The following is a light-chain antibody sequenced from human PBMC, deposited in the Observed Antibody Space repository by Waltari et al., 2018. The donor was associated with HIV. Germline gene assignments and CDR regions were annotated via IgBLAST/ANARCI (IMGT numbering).Light chain of an antibody. J-gene: IGKJ1*01. V-gene: IGKV3-11*01. CDR3: QQRSSWPT. Sequence: DIVLTQSPATLSLSPGESATLSCRASQSVSSYLAWYQIKPGQAPRLLIYDASNRATGIPARFSGSGSGTDFTLTISNIEPEDSALYFCQQRSSWPTFGQGTKVEIK. CDR2: DAS. CDR1: QSVSSY.